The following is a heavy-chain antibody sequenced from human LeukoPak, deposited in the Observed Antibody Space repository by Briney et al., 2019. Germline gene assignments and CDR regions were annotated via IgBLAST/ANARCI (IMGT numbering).Heavy chain of an antibody. V-gene: IGHV4-59*01. J-gene: IGHJ4*02. D-gene: IGHD1-26*01. Sequence: SETLSLTCTVSGGSISSYYWSWTRQPPGKGLEWIGYIYYSGSTNYNPSLKSRVTISVDTSKNQFSLKLSSVTAADTAVYYCARDRMGATYWGQGTLVTVSS. CDR3: ARDRMGATY. CDR1: GGSISSYY. CDR2: IYYSGST.